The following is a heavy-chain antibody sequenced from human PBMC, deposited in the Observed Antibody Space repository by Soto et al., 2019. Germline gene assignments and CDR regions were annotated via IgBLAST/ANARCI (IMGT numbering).Heavy chain of an antibody. CDR1: GFSLRSLT. V-gene: IGHV3-21*01. CDR2: ISSGGSFT. D-gene: IGHD4-4*01. Sequence: GGSLRLSCAASGFSLRSLTLNWVRQAPGKGLEWVSSISSGGSFTYYADSVKGRFTISRDNAKNSLYLQMNSLRVEDTAVYYCATEPDYINYFDYWGLGTLVTVS. J-gene: IGHJ4*02. CDR3: ATEPDYINYFDY.